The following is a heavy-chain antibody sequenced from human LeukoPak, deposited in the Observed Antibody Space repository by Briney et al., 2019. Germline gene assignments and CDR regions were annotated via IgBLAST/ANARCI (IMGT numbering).Heavy chain of an antibody. CDR3: ARAKGILWFGELFVLDV. CDR1: GGSISSGDYY. CDR2: IYYSGST. Sequence: SETLSLTCTVSGGSISSGDYYWSWIRQPPGKGLEWIGYIYYSGSTYYNPSLKSRVTISVDTSKNQFSLKVSSVTAADTAVYYCARAKGILWFGELFVLDVWGQGTTVTVSS. D-gene: IGHD3-10*01. J-gene: IGHJ6*02. V-gene: IGHV4-30-4*01.